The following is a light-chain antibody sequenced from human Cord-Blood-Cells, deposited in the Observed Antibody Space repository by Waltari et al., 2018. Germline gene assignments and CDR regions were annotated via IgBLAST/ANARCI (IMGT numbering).Light chain of an antibody. V-gene: IGKV1-39*01. CDR1: QSLSSY. J-gene: IGKJ4*01. Sequence: DIQMTQSPSSLSASVGDKVTITCRASQSLSSYLNWYQQKPGKAPKLLIYAASSLQSGVPSRFSGSGSATDFTLTISSLQPEDFATYYCQQSYSTLTFGGGTKVEIK. CDR3: QQSYSTLT. CDR2: AAS.